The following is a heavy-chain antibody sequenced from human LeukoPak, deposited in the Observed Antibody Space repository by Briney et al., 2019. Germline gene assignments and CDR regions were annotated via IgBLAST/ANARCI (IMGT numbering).Heavy chain of an antibody. CDR1: GGTFSSYA. D-gene: IGHD3-10*01. J-gene: IGHJ5*02. CDR3: ARGSLLLWFGEFNL. Sequence: GASVKVSCKASGGTFSSYAISWVRQAPGQGLEWMGGIIPIFGTANYAQKFQGRVTITADKSASTAYMELSSLRSEDTAVYYCARGSLLLWFGEFNLWGQGTLVTVSS. CDR2: IIPIFGTA. V-gene: IGHV1-69*06.